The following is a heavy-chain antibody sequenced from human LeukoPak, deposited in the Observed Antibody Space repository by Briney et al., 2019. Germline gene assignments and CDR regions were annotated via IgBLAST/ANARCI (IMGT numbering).Heavy chain of an antibody. V-gene: IGHV1-8*01. Sequence: ASVKVSCKASGYTFTSYDINWVRQATGQGLEWMGWMNPNSGNTGYAQKFQGRVTMTRNTSISTACMELSSLRSEDTAVYYCARLRRVVVQEWFDPWGQGTLVTVSS. CDR1: GYTFTSYD. J-gene: IGHJ5*02. CDR3: ARLRRVVVQEWFDP. D-gene: IGHD3-22*01. CDR2: MNPNSGNT.